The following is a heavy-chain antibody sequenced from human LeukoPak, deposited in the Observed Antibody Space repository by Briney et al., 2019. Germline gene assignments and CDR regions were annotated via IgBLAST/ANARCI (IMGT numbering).Heavy chain of an antibody. Sequence: ASVKVSCKASGYTFTSYDINWVRQATGQGLEWMGWINPNSGNTGYAQKFQGRVTITRNTSISTAYMELSSLRSEDTAVYYCARGKLAAGGDFDYWGQGTLVAVSS. CDR3: ARGKLAAGGDFDY. D-gene: IGHD6-13*01. J-gene: IGHJ4*02. CDR1: GYTFTSYD. CDR2: INPNSGNT. V-gene: IGHV1-8*03.